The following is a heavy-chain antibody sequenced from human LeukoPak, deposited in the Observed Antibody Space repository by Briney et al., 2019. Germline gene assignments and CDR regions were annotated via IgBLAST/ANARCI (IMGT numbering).Heavy chain of an antibody. CDR2: TYFRSVWHS. J-gene: IGHJ6*02. CDR3: AKLSTLYYYAMDV. V-gene: IGHV6-1*01. CDR1: GDSVSSNSAA. D-gene: IGHD4-23*01. Sequence: SQTLSLTCAISGDSVSSNSAAWNWLTQSPSRGLEWLGRTYFRSVWHSDYAVSVKGRMTINSDTSTNQVSLQLNAVTPEDAGVYYCAKLSTLYYYAMDVWGQGTTVTVSS.